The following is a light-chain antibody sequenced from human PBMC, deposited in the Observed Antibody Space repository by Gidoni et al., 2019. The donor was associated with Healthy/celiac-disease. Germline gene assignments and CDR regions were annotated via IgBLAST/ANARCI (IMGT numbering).Light chain of an antibody. CDR1: QSVNSN. Sequence: EIVTTQSPATLSVSPGERATLSCRASQSVNSNLAWYQQKPGQAPKLLIYGASTRATGIPARFSGSGSGTEFTLTISSLQSEDFAVYYCQQYNNWPLTFGGGTKVEIK. J-gene: IGKJ4*02. V-gene: IGKV3-15*01. CDR3: QQYNNWPLT. CDR2: GAS.